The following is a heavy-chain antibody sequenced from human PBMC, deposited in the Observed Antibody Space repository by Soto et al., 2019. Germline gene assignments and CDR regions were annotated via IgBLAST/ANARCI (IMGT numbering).Heavy chain of an antibody. Sequence: ASVKVSCKASGGTFSSYAISWVRQAPGQGLEWMGVIIPIFGTANYAQKFQGRVTITADESTSTAYMELSSLRSEDTAVYYCARGLRITIFVVADMDXLGQGTTVTGS. CDR3: ARGLRITIFVVADMDX. J-gene: IGHJ6*02. D-gene: IGHD3-3*01. V-gene: IGHV1-69*13. CDR1: GGTFSSYA. CDR2: IIPIFGTA.